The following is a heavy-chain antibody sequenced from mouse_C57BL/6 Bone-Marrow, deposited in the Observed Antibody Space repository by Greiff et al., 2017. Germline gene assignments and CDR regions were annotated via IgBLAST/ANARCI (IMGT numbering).Heavy chain of an antibody. Sequence: QVQLQQPGAELVKPGASVKLSCKASGYTFTSYWMQWVKQRPGQGLEWIGEIDPSDSYTNYNQKFKGKATLTVDTSSSTAYMQLSSLTSEDSAVYYCARHDYYGSPWFAYWGQGTLVTVSA. CDR2: IDPSDSYT. D-gene: IGHD1-1*01. J-gene: IGHJ3*01. CDR1: GYTFTSYW. V-gene: IGHV1-50*01. CDR3: ARHDYYGSPWFAY.